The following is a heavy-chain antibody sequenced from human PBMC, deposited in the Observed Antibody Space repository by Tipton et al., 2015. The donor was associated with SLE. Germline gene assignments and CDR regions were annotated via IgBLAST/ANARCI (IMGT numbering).Heavy chain of an antibody. J-gene: IGHJ5*02. CDR1: GGSISSHY. CDR2: IYDTGST. Sequence: VKPSETLSLTCTVSGGSISSHYWGWIRQSPGKGLEWIGYIYDTGSTHYIPSLQSLVTMSVDTSKNHFSLKVNSVAAADTAVYYCARGGASSKWLDPWGQGTLVTVSS. V-gene: IGHV4-59*11. D-gene: IGHD6-6*01. CDR3: ARGGASSKWLDP.